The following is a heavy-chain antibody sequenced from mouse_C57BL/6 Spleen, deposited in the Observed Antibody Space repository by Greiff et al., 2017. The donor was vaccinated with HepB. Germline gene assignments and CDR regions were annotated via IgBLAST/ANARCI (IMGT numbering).Heavy chain of an antibody. V-gene: IGHV3-6*01. CDR2: ISYDGSN. CDR1: GYSITSGYY. J-gene: IGHJ1*03. CDR3: ARDRSTMVTTRWYFDV. Sequence: EVQLQESGPGLVKPSQSLSLTCSVTGYSITSGYYWNWIRQFPGNKLEWMGYISYDGSNNYNPSLKNRISITRDTSKNQFFLKLNSVTTEDTATYYCARDRSTMVTTRWYFDVWGTGTTVTVSS. D-gene: IGHD2-2*01.